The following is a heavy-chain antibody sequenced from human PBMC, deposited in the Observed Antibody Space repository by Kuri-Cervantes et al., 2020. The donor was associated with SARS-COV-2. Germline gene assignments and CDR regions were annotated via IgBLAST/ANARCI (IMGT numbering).Heavy chain of an antibody. CDR1: GGSISEGTTYY. CDR2: IYSGGTT. V-gene: IGHV4-39*01. Sequence: SETLSLTCTVSGGSISEGTTYYWAWIRQPPGKGLEWIGSIYSGGTTYYDPSLKSRVTISVDTSKNQFSLNLTSVTAADTAVYYCARVRYCSSTSCRLGWYFDLWGRGTLVTVSS. D-gene: IGHD2-2*01. J-gene: IGHJ2*01. CDR3: ARVRYCSSTSCRLGWYFDL.